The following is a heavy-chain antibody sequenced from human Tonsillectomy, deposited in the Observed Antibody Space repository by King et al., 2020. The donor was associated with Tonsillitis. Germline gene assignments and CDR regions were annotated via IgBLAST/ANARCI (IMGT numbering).Heavy chain of an antibody. CDR1: GGSISSSSYY. V-gene: IGHV4-39*07. J-gene: IGHJ4*02. D-gene: IGHD3-22*01. CDR2: IYYSGST. CDR3: ARQRTPVSYYYDSSGYYEYDY. Sequence: LQLQESGPGLVKPSETLSLTCTVSGGSISSSSYYWGWIRQPPGKGLEWIGSIYYSGSTYYNPSLKSRVTISVDTSKNQFSLKLSSVTAADTAVYYCARQRTPVSYYYDSSGYYEYDYWGQGTLVTVSS.